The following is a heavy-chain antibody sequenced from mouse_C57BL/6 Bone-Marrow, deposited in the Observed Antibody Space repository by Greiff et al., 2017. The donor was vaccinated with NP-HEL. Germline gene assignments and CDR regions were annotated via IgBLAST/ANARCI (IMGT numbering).Heavy chain of an antibody. CDR3: ARSSYYFDY. CDR1: GYTFTSYW. Sequence: QVQLQQPGAELVKPGASVKLSCKASGYTFTSYWMHWVKQRPGQGLEWIGMIHPNSGSTNYNEKFKSKATLTVDKSSRKAYMQLGSLTSEDSAVYYCARSSYYFDYWGQGTTLTVSS. CDR2: IHPNSGST. V-gene: IGHV1-64*01. J-gene: IGHJ2*01.